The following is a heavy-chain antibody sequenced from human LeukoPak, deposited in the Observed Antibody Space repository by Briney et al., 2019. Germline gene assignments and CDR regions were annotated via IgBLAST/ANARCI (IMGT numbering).Heavy chain of an antibody. J-gene: IGHJ5*02. CDR2: INHSGST. Sequence: PSETLSLTCAVYGGSFSGYYWSWIRQPPGKGLEWIGEINHSGSTNYNPSLRSRVTISVDTSKNQFSLKLSSVTAADTAVYYCARRKAGTTERWFDPWGQGTLVTVSS. V-gene: IGHV4-34*01. D-gene: IGHD1-1*01. CDR3: ARRKAGTTERWFDP. CDR1: GGSFSGYY.